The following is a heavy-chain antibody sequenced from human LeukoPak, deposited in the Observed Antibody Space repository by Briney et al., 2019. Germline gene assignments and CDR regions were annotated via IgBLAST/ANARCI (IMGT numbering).Heavy chain of an antibody. D-gene: IGHD6-13*01. Sequence: PGGSLRLSCAASGFTFSSYGMHWVRQAPGKGLEWVSAISGSGGSTYYADSVKGRFTISRDNSKDTLYLQMNSLRTEDTALYYCAKASPQIWQQPQDWGQGTLVTVSS. V-gene: IGHV3-23*01. CDR3: AKASPQIWQQPQD. CDR2: ISGSGGST. J-gene: IGHJ4*02. CDR1: GFTFSSYG.